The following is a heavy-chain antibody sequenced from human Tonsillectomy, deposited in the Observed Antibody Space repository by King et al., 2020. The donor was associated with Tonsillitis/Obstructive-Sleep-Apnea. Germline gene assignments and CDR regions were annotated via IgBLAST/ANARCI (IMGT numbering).Heavy chain of an antibody. CDR2: IKHDGSEK. D-gene: IGHD3-10*01. V-gene: IGHV3-7*01. Sequence: VQLVESGGGLVQPGGSLRLSCAASGFTFSTYWMSWVRQAPGKGLEWVANIKHDGSEKYYVDSVKGRFTISRDNAKNSLDLQMNSLIVEDTAVYYCARGPPFPTYYYGPETKDGFDVWGQGTMVTVSS. CDR3: ARGPPFPTYYYGPETKDGFDV. CDR1: GFTFSTYW. J-gene: IGHJ3*01.